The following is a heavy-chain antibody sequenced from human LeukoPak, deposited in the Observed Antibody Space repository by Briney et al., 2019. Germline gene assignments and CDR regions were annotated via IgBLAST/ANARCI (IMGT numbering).Heavy chain of an antibody. Sequence: SETLSLTCAVYGGSFSGYYWSWIRQSPGKGLEWIGEVNHSGSTNYNPSLKGRVTISVDTSKNQFSLKLSSVTAADTAVYYCARRFGEGYGSGTYYYYYYYYMDVWGKGTTVTISS. V-gene: IGHV4-34*01. CDR3: ARRFGEGYGSGTYYYYYYYYMDV. D-gene: IGHD3-10*01. CDR2: VNHSGST. CDR1: GGSFSGYY. J-gene: IGHJ6*03.